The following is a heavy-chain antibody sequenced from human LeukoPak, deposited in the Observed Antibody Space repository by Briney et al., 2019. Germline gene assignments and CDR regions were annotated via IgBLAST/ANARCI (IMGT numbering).Heavy chain of an antibody. Sequence: SETLSLTCTVSGGSISSSSYYWGWIRQPPGKGLVWIGSIYYSGNTYYNPSLKSQVSISIDTSKNQFSLRLTSVTAADTAVYYCARQTGSGLFILPGGQGTLVTVSS. D-gene: IGHD3/OR15-3a*01. J-gene: IGHJ4*02. CDR1: GGSISSSSYY. CDR3: ARQTGSGLFILP. CDR2: IYYSGNT. V-gene: IGHV4-39*01.